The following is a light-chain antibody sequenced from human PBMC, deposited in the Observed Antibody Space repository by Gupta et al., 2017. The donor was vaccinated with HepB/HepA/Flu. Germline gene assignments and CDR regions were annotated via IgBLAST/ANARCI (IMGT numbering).Light chain of an antibody. J-gene: IGLJ3*02. CDR3: LLYYCGAQPNWV. CDR1: TGAVTSGYY. Sequence: QTVVTQEPSLTASPGGTVTLTCASSTGAVTSGYYPNLFQQKPGQAPRALIYITSNKHSCTPARFSVSLLGGKATLTLSGVQPEDEAEYYCLLYYCGAQPNWVFGGGTKLTVL. CDR2: ITS. V-gene: IGLV7-43*01.